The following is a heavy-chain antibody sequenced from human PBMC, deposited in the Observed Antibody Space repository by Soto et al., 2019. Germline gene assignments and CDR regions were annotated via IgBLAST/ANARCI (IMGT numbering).Heavy chain of an antibody. D-gene: IGHD6-6*01. CDR2: ISWNSGSI. Sequence: GGSLRLSCAASGFRFEDYAMHWVRQAPGKGLEWVSGISWNSGSIGYADSVKGRFTISRDNAKNPLYLQMNSLRPEDTALYYCAKAYSGSGGPFDYWGQGILVTVSS. J-gene: IGHJ4*02. V-gene: IGHV3-9*01. CDR1: GFRFEDYA. CDR3: AKAYSGSGGPFDY.